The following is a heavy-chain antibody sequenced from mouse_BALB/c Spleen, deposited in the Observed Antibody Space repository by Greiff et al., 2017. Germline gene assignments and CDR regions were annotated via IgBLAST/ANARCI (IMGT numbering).Heavy chain of an antibody. CDR2: IYPGDGDT. D-gene: IGHD1-1*01. V-gene: IGHV1-80*01. CDR1: GYAFSSYW. J-gene: IGHJ4*01. Sequence: VKLMESGAELVRPGSSVKISCKASGYAFSSYWMNWVKQRPGQGLEWIGQIYPGDGDTNYNGKFKGKATLTADKSSSTAYMQLSSLTSEDSAVYFCARAYYGSSGDYAMDYWGQGTSVTVSS. CDR3: ARAYYGSSGDYAMDY.